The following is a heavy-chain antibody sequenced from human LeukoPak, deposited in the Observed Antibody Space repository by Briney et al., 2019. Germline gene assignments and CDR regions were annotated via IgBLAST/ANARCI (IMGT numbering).Heavy chain of an antibody. D-gene: IGHD3-3*01. CDR2: ISSSSSYI. CDR1: GFTFSSYS. CDR3: ARTERKDVYDFWSGYYYYYYMDV. J-gene: IGHJ6*03. Sequence: GGSLRLSCAASGFTFSSYSMNWVRQAPGKGLEWVSSISSSSSYIYYADSVKGRFTISRDNAKNSLYLQMNSLRAEDTAVYYCARTERKDVYDFWSGYYYYYYMDVWGKGTTVTVSS. V-gene: IGHV3-21*01.